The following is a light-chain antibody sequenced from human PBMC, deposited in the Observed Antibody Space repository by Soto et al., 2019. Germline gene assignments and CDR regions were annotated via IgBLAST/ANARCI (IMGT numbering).Light chain of an antibody. J-gene: IGLJ1*01. CDR1: SSDVGGYNY. V-gene: IGLV2-14*03. CDR2: DVS. Sequence: SALTQPASVSGSPGQSITISCTGTSSDVGGYNYVSWYQHHPGKAPKLMIYDVSNRPSGVSNRFSGSKSGNTASLTISGLRAEDEAHYYCCSYARSSPYVFGTGTKVTVL. CDR3: CSYARSSPYV.